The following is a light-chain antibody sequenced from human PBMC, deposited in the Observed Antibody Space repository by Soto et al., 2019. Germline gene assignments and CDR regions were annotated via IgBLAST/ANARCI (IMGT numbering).Light chain of an antibody. J-gene: IGLJ1*01. CDR3: CSCAGSSTF. V-gene: IGLV2-23*03. Sequence: QSVLTQPASVSGSPGQSITISCTGISSDVGSYNLVSWYQQHPGKAPKLMIYEGSKRPSGVSNRFSGSKSGNTASLTISGLQAEDEADYYCCSCAGSSTFFGTGTKVNVL. CDR2: EGS. CDR1: SSDVGSYNL.